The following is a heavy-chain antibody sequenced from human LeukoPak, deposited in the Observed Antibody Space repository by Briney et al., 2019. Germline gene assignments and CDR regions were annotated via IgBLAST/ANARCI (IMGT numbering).Heavy chain of an antibody. CDR3: AKEVWRVGASPPGY. CDR1: GFTFNNYG. J-gene: IGHJ4*02. Sequence: TGGSLRLSCAASGFTFNNYGMHWVRQAPGKGLEWVAFIRYNGNNQYYADSVKGRFTISRDNSKNTLYLQMNGLKGDDTAVYYCAKEVWRVGASPPGYWGQGTLVTVSS. D-gene: IGHD1-26*01. V-gene: IGHV3-30*02. CDR2: IRYNGNNQ.